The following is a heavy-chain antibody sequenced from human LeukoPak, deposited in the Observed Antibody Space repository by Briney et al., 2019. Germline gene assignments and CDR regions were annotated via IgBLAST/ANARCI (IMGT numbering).Heavy chain of an antibody. V-gene: IGHV3-30*02. J-gene: IGHJ4*02. CDR1: GFTLSSYG. D-gene: IGHD3-10*01. CDR2: IRYDGGNK. Sequence: GGSLRLSCAASGFTLSSYGMHWVRQAPGKGLEGVAFIRYDGGNKYYADSGKGGFTISRENSENTVWRKIPSLRPEYTAVYYCAKAPVRGVISHLDYWGQGTLVTVSS. CDR3: AKAPVRGVISHLDY.